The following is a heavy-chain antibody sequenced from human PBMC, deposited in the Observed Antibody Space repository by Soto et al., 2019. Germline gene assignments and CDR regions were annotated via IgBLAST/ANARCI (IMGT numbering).Heavy chain of an antibody. CDR3: AKVYYYDSSGYYYQPSYFDY. Sequence: GRSLRPSCAASGFTFSSYAMSWVRRAPGKGLEWVSAISGSGGSTYYADSVKGRLTISRDNSKNTLYLQMNSLRAEDTAVYYCAKVYYYDSSGYYYQPSYFDYWGQGTLVTVSS. J-gene: IGHJ4*02. V-gene: IGHV3-23*01. D-gene: IGHD3-22*01. CDR1: GFTFSSYA. CDR2: ISGSGGST.